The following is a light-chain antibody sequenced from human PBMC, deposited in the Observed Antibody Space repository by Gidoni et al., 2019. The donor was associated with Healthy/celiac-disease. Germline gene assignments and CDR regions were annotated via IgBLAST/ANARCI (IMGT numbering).Light chain of an antibody. CDR3: QVWDSSHAV. CDR1: NIGRKK. Sequence: SYELTQPLSVSVALGQTARITCGGNNIGRKKVHWYQQKPGQAPVLVIYRDSNRPSGIPERFSGSNSGNTATLTISRAQAGDEADYYCQVWDSSHAVFGGGTQLTVL. J-gene: IGLJ7*01. CDR2: RDS. V-gene: IGLV3-9*01.